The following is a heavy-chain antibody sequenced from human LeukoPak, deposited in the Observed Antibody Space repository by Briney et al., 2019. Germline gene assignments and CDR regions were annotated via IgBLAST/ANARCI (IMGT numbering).Heavy chain of an antibody. D-gene: IGHD6-13*01. V-gene: IGHV1-24*01. CDR3: ARDWAAAGNRRLSFDY. J-gene: IGHJ4*02. CDR1: GYTLTELS. CDR2: FDPEDGET. Sequence: GASVKVSCKVSGYTLTELSMHWVRQAPGKGLEWMGGFDPEDGETIYAQKFQGRVTMTEDTSTDTAYMELSSLRSEDTAVYYCARDWAAAGNRRLSFDYWGQGTLVTVSS.